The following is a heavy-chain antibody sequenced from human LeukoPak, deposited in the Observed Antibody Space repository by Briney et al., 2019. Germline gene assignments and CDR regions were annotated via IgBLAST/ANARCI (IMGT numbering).Heavy chain of an antibody. CDR1: GYTFTGFY. CDR2: IDPKSGGT. CDR3: ARAKRWLHNAFDY. J-gene: IGHJ4*02. D-gene: IGHD5-24*01. V-gene: IGHV1-2*02. Sequence: ASVKVSCKASGYTFTGFYMHWVRQAPGQGLEWMGWIDPKSGGTNYAQKFQGRVSMTRDTSITTVYMELSRLRSDDTAVYYCARAKRWLHNAFDYWGQGTLVTVSS.